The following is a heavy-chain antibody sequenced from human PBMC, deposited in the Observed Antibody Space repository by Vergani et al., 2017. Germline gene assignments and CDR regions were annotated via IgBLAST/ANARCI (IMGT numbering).Heavy chain of an antibody. CDR1: GGSISGSNW. Sequence: QVQLQESGKEMEKHPGTLSLTCAVSGGSISGSNWWSWVRQPPGKGLEWIGEIYHSGSSNYNPSLKSRVTMSVDRSKNHFSLKLSSVTAADTAVYYCARGDDNSDYEGTNWFDPWGQGILVTVSS. J-gene: IGHJ5*02. D-gene: IGHD4-11*01. CDR3: ARGDDNSDYEGTNWFDP. V-gene: IGHV4-4*03. CDR2: IYHSGSS.